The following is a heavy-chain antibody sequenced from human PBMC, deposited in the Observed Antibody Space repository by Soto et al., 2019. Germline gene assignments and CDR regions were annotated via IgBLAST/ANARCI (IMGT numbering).Heavy chain of an antibody. Sequence: HVQLVESGGGVVQPGRSLRLSCAVSGFNFSSYGMHWVRQAPGKGLEWVAVISYDGSHKASADSVKGRFAISRDNSKNTLFVQMNSLRVEDTAVYYCAKDLVKPSSWPADWGQGTLVTVSS. CDR1: GFNFSSYG. J-gene: IGHJ4*02. V-gene: IGHV3-30*18. D-gene: IGHD2-2*01. CDR2: ISYDGSHK. CDR3: AKDLVKPSSWPAD.